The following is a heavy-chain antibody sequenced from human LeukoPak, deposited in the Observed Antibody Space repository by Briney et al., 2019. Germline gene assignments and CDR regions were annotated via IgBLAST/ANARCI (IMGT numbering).Heavy chain of an antibody. D-gene: IGHD3/OR15-3a*01. Sequence: SETLSLTCTVSGGSINSDPYYWGWIRQPPGKGLEWIGSIYYAGNTHYNPSLKSRVTMSVDTSKNQFSLKLNSVTAADTAVYYCARPAEIGLAIGYWGQGTLVTVSS. V-gene: IGHV4-39*01. CDR3: ARPAEIGLAIGY. CDR2: IYYAGNT. J-gene: IGHJ4*02. CDR1: GGSINSDPYY.